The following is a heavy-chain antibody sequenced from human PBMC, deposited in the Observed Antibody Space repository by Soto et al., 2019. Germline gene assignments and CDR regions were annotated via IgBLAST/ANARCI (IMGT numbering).Heavy chain of an antibody. V-gene: IGHV3-NL1*01. CDR3: VAGQYFFDY. CDR1: GFTFSSYW. J-gene: IGHJ4*02. CDR2: ISGSGDFT. Sequence: LRLSCAASGFTFSSYWMHWVRQAPEKGLMWVSVISGSGDFTFYADSVKDRFTISRDNSKKTLYLQMNSLRADDTAVYYCVAGQYFFDYCGQGTLVTVSS. D-gene: IGHD6-19*01.